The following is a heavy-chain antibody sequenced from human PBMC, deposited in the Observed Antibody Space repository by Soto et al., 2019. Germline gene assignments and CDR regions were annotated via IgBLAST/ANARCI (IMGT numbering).Heavy chain of an antibody. CDR2: ISYDGSNK. CDR3: ARDGGSRDGYTDGRYGMDV. Sequence: PGGSLRLSCAASGFTFSSYAMHWVRQAPGKGLEWVAVISYDGSNKYYADSVKGRFTISRDNSKNTLYLQMNSLRAEDTAVYYCARDGGSRDGYTDGRYGMDVWGQGTTVTVSS. V-gene: IGHV3-30-3*01. CDR1: GFTFSSYA. J-gene: IGHJ6*02. D-gene: IGHD5-12*01.